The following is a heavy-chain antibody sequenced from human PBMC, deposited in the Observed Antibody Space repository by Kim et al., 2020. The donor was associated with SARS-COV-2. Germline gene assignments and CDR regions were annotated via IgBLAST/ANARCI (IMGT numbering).Heavy chain of an antibody. CDR1: GFNFGGSA. CDR3: CRQYVDSLAVVSQFDY. J-gene: IGHJ4*02. CDR2: IRTKGNGFAT. V-gene: IGHV3-73*01. Sequence: GGSLRLSCTASGFNFGGSAVNWVRQASGKGLEWVGRIRTKGNGFATTYAGSLEGRFTISRDDSNNTVFLQMNSLKTEDTAMYYCCRQYVDSLAVVSQFDYWGQGTLVTVSS. D-gene: IGHD6-19*01.